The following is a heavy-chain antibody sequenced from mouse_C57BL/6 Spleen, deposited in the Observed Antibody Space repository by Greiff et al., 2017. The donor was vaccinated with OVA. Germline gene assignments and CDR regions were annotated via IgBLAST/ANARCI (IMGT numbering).Heavy chain of an antibody. CDR2: INPSSGYT. J-gene: IGHJ4*01. Sequence: QVHVKQSGAELAKPGASVKLSCTASGYTFTSYWMHWVKQRPGQGLEWIGYINPSSGYTKYKQKFKDKATLTADKASSTAYMQLSSLTYEDSAVYYYARGLIAMEYWGQGTSVTVSS. V-gene: IGHV1-7*01. CDR1: GYTFTSYW. CDR3: ARGLIAMEY. D-gene: IGHD3-1*01.